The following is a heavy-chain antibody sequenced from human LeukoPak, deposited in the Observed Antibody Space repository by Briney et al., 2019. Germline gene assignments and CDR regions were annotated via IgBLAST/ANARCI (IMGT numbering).Heavy chain of an antibody. V-gene: IGHV3-48*02. D-gene: IGHD3-22*01. CDR1: GFTFSSYS. Sequence: PGGSLRLSCAASGFTFSSYSMNWVRQAPGKGLEWVSYISSSSSTIYYADSVKGRFTISRDNCKNSLYLQMNSLSDEDTAVYYCARDFRDYYDSSGKGAFDIWGQGTMVTVSS. CDR3: ARDFRDYYDSSGKGAFDI. J-gene: IGHJ3*02. CDR2: ISSSSSTI.